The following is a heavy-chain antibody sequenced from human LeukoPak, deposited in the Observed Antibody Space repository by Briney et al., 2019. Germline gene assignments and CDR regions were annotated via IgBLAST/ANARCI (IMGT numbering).Heavy chain of an antibody. V-gene: IGHV3-7*01. CDR2: INQDGSAQ. CDR1: GFTFRNYW. CDR3: ARDGATSGYDVLDI. D-gene: IGHD5-12*01. Sequence: GGSLRLSCAASGFTFRNYWMTWVRQAPGKGLEWVANINQDGSAQYYVDSVKGRFTISRDNAKNSLHLQVNSLRDEDTAAYYCARDGATSGYDVLDIWGLGTMVIVSS. J-gene: IGHJ3*02.